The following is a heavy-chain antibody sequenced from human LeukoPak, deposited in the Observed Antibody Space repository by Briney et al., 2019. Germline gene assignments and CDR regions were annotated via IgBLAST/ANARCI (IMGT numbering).Heavy chain of an antibody. CDR2: IYYSGST. CDR3: ARERAVTTYYYFDY. V-gene: IGHV4-59*01. J-gene: IGHJ4*02. Sequence: SETLSLTCTVSGGSISSYYWSWIRQPPGKGLEWIGYIYYSGSTNYNPSLKSRVTISVDTSKNQFSLKLSSVTAADTAVYYCARERAVTTYYYFDYWGQGTLVTVSS. CDR1: GGSISSYY. D-gene: IGHD4-17*01.